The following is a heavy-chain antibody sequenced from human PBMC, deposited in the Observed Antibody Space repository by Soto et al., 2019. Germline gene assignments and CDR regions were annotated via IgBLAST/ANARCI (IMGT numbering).Heavy chain of an antibody. CDR1: GFTFSSYG. CDR2: ISYDGSNT. CDR3: AKGRTIYYYDSSGYYTVDY. Sequence: QVQLVESGGGVVQPGRSLRLSCAASGFTFSSYGMHWVRQAPGKGLEWVAVISYDGSNTYYADSVKGRFTISRDNSKNTLYLQMNSLRAEDTAVYYCAKGRTIYYYDSSGYYTVDYWGQGTLVTVSS. V-gene: IGHV3-30*18. D-gene: IGHD3-22*01. J-gene: IGHJ4*02.